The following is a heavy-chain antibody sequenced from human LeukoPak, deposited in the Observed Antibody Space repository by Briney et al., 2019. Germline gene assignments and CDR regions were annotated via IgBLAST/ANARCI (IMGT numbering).Heavy chain of an antibody. CDR2: INHSGST. D-gene: IGHD5-12*01. CDR3: ARGWVYSGYLFDY. Sequence: SETLSLTCAVYGGSFSGYYWSWIRQPPGKGLEWIGEINHSGSTNYNPSLESRVTISVDTSKNQFSLKLSSVTAADTAVYYCARGWVYSGYLFDYWGQGTLVTVS. J-gene: IGHJ4*02. V-gene: IGHV4-34*01. CDR1: GGSFSGYY.